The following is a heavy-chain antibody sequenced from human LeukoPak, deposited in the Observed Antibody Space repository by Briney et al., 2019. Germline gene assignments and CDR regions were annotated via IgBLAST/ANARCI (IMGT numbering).Heavy chain of an antibody. J-gene: IGHJ4*02. V-gene: IGHV1-18*01. D-gene: IGHD3-9*01. CDR1: GYTFTSYV. CDR3: ARRGHYDSPLDY. CDR2: ISAYNGNT. Sequence: ASVKVSCKASGYTFTSYVMHWVRQAPGQGLEWMGWISAYNGNTNYAQKLQGRVTMTTDTSTSTAYMELRSLRSDDTAVYYCARRGHYDSPLDYWGQGTLVTVSS.